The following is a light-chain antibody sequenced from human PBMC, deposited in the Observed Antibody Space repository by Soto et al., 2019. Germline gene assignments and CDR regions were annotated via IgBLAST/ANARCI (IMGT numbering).Light chain of an antibody. CDR2: EVT. CDR3: SSYAGSNMGV. V-gene: IGLV2-8*01. J-gene: IGLJ1*01. Sequence: QSVLTQPPSASGSPGQSVTISCTGTSSDVGGYKFVSWYQQHPGKAPKLIIYEVTQRPSGVPDRFSGSKSGNTASLTVSGLQAEDDADYYCSSYAGSNMGVFGTGTNVTVL. CDR1: SSDVGGYKF.